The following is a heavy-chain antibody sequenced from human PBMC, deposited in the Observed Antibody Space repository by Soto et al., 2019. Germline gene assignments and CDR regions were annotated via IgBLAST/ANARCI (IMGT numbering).Heavy chain of an antibody. CDR2: TYYRSKWYN. D-gene: IGHD3-22*01. Sequence: SQTLSLTCAISGDSVSSNSAAWNWIRQSPSRGLEWLGRTYYRSKWYNDYAVSVKSRITINPDTSKNQFSLQLNSVTPEDTAVYYCARVYYDSSGYYYKTKNYYYYGMDVWGQGTTVTVSS. CDR3: ARVYYDSSGYYYKTKNYYYYGMDV. V-gene: IGHV6-1*01. CDR1: GDSVSSNSAA. J-gene: IGHJ6*02.